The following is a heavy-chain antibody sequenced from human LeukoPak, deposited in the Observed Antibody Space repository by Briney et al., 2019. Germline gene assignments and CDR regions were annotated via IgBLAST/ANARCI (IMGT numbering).Heavy chain of an antibody. CDR1: GGSISSGDYY. V-gene: IGHV4-30-4*01. D-gene: IGHD2-21*01. CDR3: ARAPAGDCYDY. J-gene: IGHJ4*02. CDR2: IYYSGST. Sequence: SETLSLTWTVSGGSISSGDYYWSWIRQPPGKGLEWIGYIYYSGSTYYNPSLKSRVTISVDTSKNQFSLKLSSVTAADTAVYYCARAPAGDCYDYWGQGTLVTVSS.